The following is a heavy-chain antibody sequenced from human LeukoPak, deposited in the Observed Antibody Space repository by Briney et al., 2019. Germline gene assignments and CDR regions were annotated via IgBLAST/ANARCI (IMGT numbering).Heavy chain of an antibody. CDR3: ARRGGSGSYYNWFDP. CDR2: IYPGDSDT. CDR1: GYSFTSYW. J-gene: IGHJ5*02. Sequence: GESLKISCKDSGYSFTSYWIGWVRQMPGKGLEWMGIIYPGDSDTRYSPSFQGQVTISADKSIRTAYLQWSSLKASDTAMYYCARRGGSGSYYNWFDPWGQGTLVTVSS. D-gene: IGHD3-10*01. V-gene: IGHV5-51*01.